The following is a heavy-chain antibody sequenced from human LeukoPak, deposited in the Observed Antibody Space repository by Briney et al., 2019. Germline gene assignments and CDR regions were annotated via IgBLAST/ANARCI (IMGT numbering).Heavy chain of an antibody. Sequence: ASVKVSCKASGYTFTSYAMHWVRQAPGQRLEWMGWINAGNGNTKYSQKFQGRVTITRDTSASTAYMELSSLRSEDTAVYYCAGQTHVTSNFDYWGQGTLVTVSS. CDR2: INAGNGNT. CDR1: GYTFTSYA. V-gene: IGHV1-3*01. J-gene: IGHJ4*02. CDR3: AGQTHVTSNFDY. D-gene: IGHD3-16*01.